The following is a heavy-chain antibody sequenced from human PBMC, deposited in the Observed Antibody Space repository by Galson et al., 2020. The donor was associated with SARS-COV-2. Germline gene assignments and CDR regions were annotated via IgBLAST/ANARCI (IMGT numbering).Heavy chain of an antibody. CDR1: SGSISSSRYY. J-gene: IGHJ4*02. Sequence: SETLSLTCNVSSGSISSSRYYWGWIRQPPGRGLEWIGSISYSGSTYYKPSLKSRVTISVDTSKNQFSLKLNSVTAADTAVYFCAREAGNSWDFDYWVQGTLVTVSS. D-gene: IGHD3-16*01. V-gene: IGHV4-39*07. CDR2: ISYSGST. CDR3: AREAGNSWDFDY.